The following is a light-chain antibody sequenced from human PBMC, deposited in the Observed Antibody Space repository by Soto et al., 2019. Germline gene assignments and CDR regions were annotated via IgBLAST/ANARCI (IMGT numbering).Light chain of an antibody. Sequence: LTQSPGTLSLFPGERATLSCRASRGVTNYLAWYQHKPGQAPRLLISSASDRATGIPVRFSGSGSGTDFTLTISSLEPEDFAIYYCQQHSNFFGPGTKVDIK. CDR3: QQHSNF. CDR2: SAS. J-gene: IGKJ3*01. V-gene: IGKV3-11*01. CDR1: RGVTNY.